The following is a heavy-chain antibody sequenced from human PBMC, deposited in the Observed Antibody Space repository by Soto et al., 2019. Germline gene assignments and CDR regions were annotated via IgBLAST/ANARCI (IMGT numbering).Heavy chain of an antibody. CDR3: ARDGRIQLWFSIDY. CDR2: INTDGSDT. V-gene: IGHV3-74*01. CDR1: GFSFTSYW. Sequence: GGSLRLSCAASGFSFTSYWMRWVRQATGKGLIWVSRINTDGSDTRYADSVKGRFTISRDNAKNSLYLQMNSLRAEDTAVYYCARDGRIQLWFSIDYWGQGTLVTVSS. D-gene: IGHD5-18*01. J-gene: IGHJ4*02.